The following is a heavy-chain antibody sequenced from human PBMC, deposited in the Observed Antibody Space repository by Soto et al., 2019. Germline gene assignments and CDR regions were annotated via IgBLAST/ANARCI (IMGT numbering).Heavy chain of an antibody. CDR2: IYYSGST. Sequence: SETLSLTCTVSGGSISSYYWSWIRQPPGKGLEWIGYIYYSGSTNYNPSLKSRVTISVDTSKNQFSLKLSSVTAADTAVYYCARHLNYYGSGSYYDYYYYMDVWGKGTTVTVSS. CDR3: ARHLNYYGSGSYYDYYYYMDV. D-gene: IGHD3-10*01. V-gene: IGHV4-59*08. CDR1: GGSISSYY. J-gene: IGHJ6*03.